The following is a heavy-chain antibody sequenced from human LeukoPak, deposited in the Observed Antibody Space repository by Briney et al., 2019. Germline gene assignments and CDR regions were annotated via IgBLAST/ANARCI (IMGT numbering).Heavy chain of an antibody. D-gene: IGHD3-22*01. J-gene: IGHJ5*02. CDR3: ARVNDDSSGYNWFDP. V-gene: IGHV1-2*02. CDR2: INPNSGGT. CDR1: GYMFTGYY. Sequence: ASVKVSCKASGYMFTGYYMHWVRQAPGQGLEWMGWINPNSGGTNYAQKLQGRVTMTTDTSTSTAYMELRSLRSDDTAVYYCARVNDDSSGYNWFDPWGQGTLVTVSS.